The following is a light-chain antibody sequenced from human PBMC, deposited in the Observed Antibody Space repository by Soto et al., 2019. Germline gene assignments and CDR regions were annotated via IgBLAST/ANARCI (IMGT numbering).Light chain of an antibody. V-gene: IGLV2-14*01. CDR1: TSDVGGYNY. CDR3: LSKTSTISYV. Sequence: QSALTQPASVSGSPGQSIAISCTGTTSDVGGYNYVSWYQQHPGKVPKLLIHEVSNRPSVVSNRFSGSKSGNTASLTISGLQAEDEADYYCLSKTSTISYVFGTGTKVTVL. CDR2: EVS. J-gene: IGLJ1*01.